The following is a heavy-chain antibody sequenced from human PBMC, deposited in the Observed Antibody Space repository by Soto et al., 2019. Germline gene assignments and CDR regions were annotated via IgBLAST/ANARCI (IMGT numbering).Heavy chain of an antibody. CDR2: ISAYNGNT. CDR3: VRDSPIGSTFSGCDGIDY. D-gene: IGHD5-12*01. V-gene: IGHV1-18*01. CDR1: GYTFTNYA. Sequence: ASVKVSCKASGYTFTNYAISWVRQAPGQGLEWMGWISAYNGNTNYAQKFQGRVTITADTSTGTAYMELNSLRSDDTAVYYCVRDSPIGSTFSGCDGIDYWGQGTLVTVSS. J-gene: IGHJ4*02.